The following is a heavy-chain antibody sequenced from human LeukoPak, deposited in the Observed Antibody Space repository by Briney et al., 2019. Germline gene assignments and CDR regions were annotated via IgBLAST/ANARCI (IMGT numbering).Heavy chain of an antibody. Sequence: SETLSLTCTVSGGSISSSSYYWGWIRQPPGKGLEWIGSIYYSGSTYYNPSLKSRVTISVDTSKNQFSLKLSSVTAADTAVYYCAREIVVVPAAIPNWFDPWGQGTLVTVSS. CDR1: GGSISSSSYY. CDR3: AREIVVVPAAIPNWFDP. V-gene: IGHV4-39*02. J-gene: IGHJ5*02. CDR2: IYYSGST. D-gene: IGHD2-2*01.